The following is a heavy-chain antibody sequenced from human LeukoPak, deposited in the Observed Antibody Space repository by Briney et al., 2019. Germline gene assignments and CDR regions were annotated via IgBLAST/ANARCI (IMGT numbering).Heavy chain of an antibody. Sequence: GGSLRLSCAGSGFTFSSYSMNWVRQVPGKGLEWVSFISSSSSYIYYADSVKGRFTTSRDNAKNSLYLQMNSLRAEDTAVYYCAREEVGATGDYWGQGTLVTVSS. J-gene: IGHJ4*02. CDR3: AREEVGATGDY. V-gene: IGHV3-21*01. D-gene: IGHD1-26*01. CDR1: GFTFSSYS. CDR2: ISSSSSYI.